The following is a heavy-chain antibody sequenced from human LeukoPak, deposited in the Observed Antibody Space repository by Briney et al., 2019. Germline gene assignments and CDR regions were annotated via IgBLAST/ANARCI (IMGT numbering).Heavy chain of an antibody. D-gene: IGHD2-2*01. J-gene: IGHJ6*03. CDR1: GYSISSGYY. CDR2: IYHSGST. CDR3: ARQTCSSTSCYKKRYYYYYYMDV. V-gene: IGHV4-38-2*01. Sequence: SETLSLTCAVSGYSISSGYYWGWIRQPPGKGLEWIGSIYHSGSTYYNPSLKSPVTISVDTSKNQFSLKLSSVTAADTAVYYCARQTCSSTSCYKKRYYYYYYMDVWGKGTTVTVSS.